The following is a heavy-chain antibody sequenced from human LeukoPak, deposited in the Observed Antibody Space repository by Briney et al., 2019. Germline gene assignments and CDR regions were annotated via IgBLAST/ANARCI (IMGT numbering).Heavy chain of an antibody. CDR3: AKETPTGRYFDWLPWDYGMDV. CDR1: GFTFSSYG. CDR2: ISYDGSNK. V-gene: IGHV3-30*18. Sequence: GGSLRLSCAASGFTFSSYGMHWVRQAPGKGLEWVAVISYDGSNKYYADSVKGRFTISRGNSKNTLYLQMNSLRAEDTAVYYCAKETPTGRYFDWLPWDYGMDVWGQGTTVTVSS. D-gene: IGHD3-9*01. J-gene: IGHJ6*02.